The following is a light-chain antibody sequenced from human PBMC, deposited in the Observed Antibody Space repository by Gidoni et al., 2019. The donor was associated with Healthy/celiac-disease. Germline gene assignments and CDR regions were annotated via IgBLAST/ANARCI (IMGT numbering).Light chain of an antibody. V-gene: IGKV3-20*01. CDR3: QQYGSSPL. Sequence: DIVLTQSPGTLSMSPGERATPSCRASQSVSSSYVAWYQQTPGQAPSLLIYGASSRATGISDRCRGSGSGTDFTLTISILEPEDFAVYYCQQYGSSPLFXQXTKLXIK. J-gene: IGKJ1*01. CDR2: GAS. CDR1: QSVSSSY.